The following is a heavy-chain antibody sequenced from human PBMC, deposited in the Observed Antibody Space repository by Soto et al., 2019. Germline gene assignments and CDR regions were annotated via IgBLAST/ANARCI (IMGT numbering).Heavy chain of an antibody. V-gene: IGHV3-30*19. D-gene: IGHD6-19*01. CDR2: ISKDGLDR. CDR1: GFTFSDFG. J-gene: IGHJ4*02. Sequence: GGSLRLSCVVSGFTFSDFGMHWVRQSPGEGLAWVASISKDGLDRYYSESVKGRFTISRDDSKNTVFLQMNSLKVEDTAAYFCASPREGQWLVFDHWGQRTLVTVS. CDR3: ASPREGQWLVFDH.